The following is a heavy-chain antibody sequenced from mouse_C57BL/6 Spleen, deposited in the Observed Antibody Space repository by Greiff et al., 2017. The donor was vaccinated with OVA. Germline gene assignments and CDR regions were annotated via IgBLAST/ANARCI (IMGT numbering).Heavy chain of an antibody. CDR3: ARRYYYGSEGYAMDY. Sequence: EVKLQQSGPELVKPGASVKIPCKASGYTFTDYNMDWVKQSHGKSLEWIGDINPNNGGTIYNQKFKGKATLTVDKSSSTAYMELRSLTSEDTAVYYCARRYYYGSEGYAMDYWGQGTSVTVSS. CDR2: INPNNGGT. CDR1: GYTFTDYN. J-gene: IGHJ4*01. V-gene: IGHV1-18*01. D-gene: IGHD1-1*01.